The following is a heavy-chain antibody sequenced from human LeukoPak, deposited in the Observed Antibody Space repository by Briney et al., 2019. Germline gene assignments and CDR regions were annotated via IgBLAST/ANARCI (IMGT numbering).Heavy chain of an antibody. V-gene: IGHV3-30*04. CDR1: GFTFSSYA. CDR2: VSHDGSVQ. Sequence: GGSLRLSCAASGFTFSSYAMHWARQAPGKGLEWVAVVSHDGSVQYYADSVKGRFTISRDNSKNTLYLQMNTLRVEDTAVYYCAKEPLMYSSGWYFDDWGQGTLVTVSS. CDR3: AKEPLMYSSGWYFDD. D-gene: IGHD6-19*01. J-gene: IGHJ4*02.